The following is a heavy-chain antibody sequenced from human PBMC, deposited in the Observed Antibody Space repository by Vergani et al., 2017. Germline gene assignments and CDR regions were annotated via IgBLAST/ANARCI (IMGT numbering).Heavy chain of an antibody. CDR1: GGSISSYY. Sequence: QVQLQESGPGLVKPSETLSLTCTVSGGSISSYYWSWIRQPPGKGLEWIGDIYYSGSTNYNPSLKSRVTISVDTSKNQFSLKLSSVTAADTAVYYCARDTGYSYGYYYYYGMDVWGQGTTVTVSS. D-gene: IGHD5-18*01. CDR2: IYYSGST. J-gene: IGHJ6*02. CDR3: ARDTGYSYGYYYYYGMDV. V-gene: IGHV4-59*01.